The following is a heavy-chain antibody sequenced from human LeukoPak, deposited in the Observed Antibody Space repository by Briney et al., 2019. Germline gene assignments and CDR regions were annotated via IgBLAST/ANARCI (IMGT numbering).Heavy chain of an antibody. V-gene: IGHV3-64*01. Sequence: GGSLRLSCAASGFTFSSYAMHWVRQAPGKGLEYVSAISSNGGSTYYANSVKGRFTISRDNSKNTLYLQMGSLRAEDMAVYYCARDPAWYYDSSGYLAYWGQGTLVTVS. J-gene: IGHJ4*02. CDR2: ISSNGGST. D-gene: IGHD3-22*01. CDR3: ARDPAWYYDSSGYLAY. CDR1: GFTFSSYA.